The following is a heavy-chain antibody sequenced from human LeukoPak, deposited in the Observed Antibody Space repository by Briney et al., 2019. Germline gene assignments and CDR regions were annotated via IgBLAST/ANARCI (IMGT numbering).Heavy chain of an antibody. D-gene: IGHD4-23*01. CDR2: ISTYTGRA. Sequence: GASVKVSCKTSGYRFNVYDILWVRQAPGHGLDYVGWISTYTGRANYAQKFQGRVSVITDTSTSTAYLELTNLTSSDTGLYYCARADGTNSGTNAFDVWGLGTMVTVA. J-gene: IGHJ3*01. CDR3: ARADGTNSGTNAFDV. V-gene: IGHV1-18*01. CDR1: GYRFNVYD.